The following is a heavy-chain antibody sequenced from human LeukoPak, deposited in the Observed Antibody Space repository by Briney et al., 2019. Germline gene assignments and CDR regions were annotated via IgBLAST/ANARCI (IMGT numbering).Heavy chain of an antibody. CDR2: IYSGGST. Sequence: GGSLRLSCAASGFTVSSNYMSWVRQAPGKGLEWVSVIYSGGSTYYADSVKGRFTISRDNSKNTRYLQMNSLRAEGTAVYYCAGDRSMGSSWFDYWGQGTLVTVSS. CDR3: AGDRSMGSSWFDY. D-gene: IGHD6-13*01. V-gene: IGHV3-66*01. CDR1: GFTVSSNY. J-gene: IGHJ4*02.